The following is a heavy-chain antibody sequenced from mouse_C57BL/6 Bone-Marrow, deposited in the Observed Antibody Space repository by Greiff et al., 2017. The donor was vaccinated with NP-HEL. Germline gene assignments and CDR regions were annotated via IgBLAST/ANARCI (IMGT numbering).Heavy chain of an antibody. J-gene: IGHJ2*01. CDR1: GYSFTGYY. D-gene: IGHD1-1*01. V-gene: IGHV1-42*01. CDR2: INPSTGGT. CDR3: ARSDYYGSSWDY. Sequence: SGPELVKPGASVKISCKASGYSFTGYYMNWVKQSPEKSLEWIGEINPSTGGTTYNQKFKAKATLTVDKSSSTAYMQLKSLTSEDSAVYYCARSDYYGSSWDYWGQGTTLTVSS.